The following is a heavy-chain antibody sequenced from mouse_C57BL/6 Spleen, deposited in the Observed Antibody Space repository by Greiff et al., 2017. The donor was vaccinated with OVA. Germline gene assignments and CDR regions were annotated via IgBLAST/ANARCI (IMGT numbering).Heavy chain of an antibody. D-gene: IGHD2-1*01. CDR2: ISSGGSYT. V-gene: IGHV5-6*01. J-gene: IGHJ2*01. CDR1: GFTFSSYG. CDR3: ARHEGDYGNYGY. Sequence: EVQGVESGGDLVKPGGSLKLSCAASGFTFSSYGMSWVRQTPDKRLEWVATISSGGSYTYYPDSVKGRFTISRDNAKNTLYLQMSSLKSEDTAMYYCARHEGDYGNYGYWGQGTTLTVSS.